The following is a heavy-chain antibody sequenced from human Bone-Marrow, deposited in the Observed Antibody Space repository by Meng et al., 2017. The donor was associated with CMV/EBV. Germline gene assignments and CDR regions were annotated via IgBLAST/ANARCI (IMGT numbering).Heavy chain of an antibody. J-gene: IGHJ5*02. D-gene: IGHD6-6*01. CDR3: ARAARPRFRFDP. CDR1: GYTFTSYY. V-gene: IGHV1-46*01. CDR2: INPSGGST. Sequence: ASVKVSCKASGYTFTSYYMHWVRQAPGQGLEWMGIINPSGGSTSYAQKFQGRVTMTRDTSTSTVYMELSSLRSDDTAVYYCARAARPRFRFDPWGQGTLVTVSS.